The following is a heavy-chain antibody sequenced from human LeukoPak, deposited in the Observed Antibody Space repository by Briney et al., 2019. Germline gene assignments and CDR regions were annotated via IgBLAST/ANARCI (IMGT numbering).Heavy chain of an antibody. V-gene: IGHV1-3*01. D-gene: IGHD6-19*01. CDR2: INAGNGNT. CDR3: ARSYSSGWYKFDY. J-gene: IGHJ4*02. Sequence: ASVKVSCKASGYTFTSYAMHWVRQAPGQRLEWMGWINAGNGNTKYSQKFQGRVTITTDTPTSTAYMELSSLRSEDTAVYYCARSYSSGWYKFDYWAREPWSPSPQ. CDR1: GYTFTSYA.